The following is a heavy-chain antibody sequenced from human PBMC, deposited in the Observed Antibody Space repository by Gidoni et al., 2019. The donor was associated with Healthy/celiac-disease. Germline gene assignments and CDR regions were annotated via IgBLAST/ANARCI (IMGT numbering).Heavy chain of an antibody. CDR1: GITFGRSV. J-gene: IGHJ4*02. V-gene: IGHV3-48*03. D-gene: IGHD6-13*01. CDR2: IRSSGSPI. CDR3: ARDSRSHAIAAASTSGGR. Sequence: EVQLVESGGGLVQPGGSPRISLAASGITFGRSVTNCVRQAPGKGLEWVSYIRSSGSPIYYADSVKGRFTISRDNTKNSLYLQMNSLRAEDTAVYYCARDSRSHAIAAASTSGGRWGQGTLVTVSS.